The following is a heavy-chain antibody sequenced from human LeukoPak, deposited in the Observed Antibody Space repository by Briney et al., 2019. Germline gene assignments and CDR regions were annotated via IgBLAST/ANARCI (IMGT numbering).Heavy chain of an antibody. Sequence: GGSLRLSCAASEFSVGSNYMTWVRQAPGKGLEWVSLIYSGGSTYYADSVKGRFTISRDNSKNTLYLQMNSLRAEDTAVYYCAKASGLAVDYWGQGTLVTVSS. CDR2: IYSGGST. CDR3: AKASGLAVDY. V-gene: IGHV3-53*01. CDR1: EFSVGSNY. D-gene: IGHD6-19*01. J-gene: IGHJ4*02.